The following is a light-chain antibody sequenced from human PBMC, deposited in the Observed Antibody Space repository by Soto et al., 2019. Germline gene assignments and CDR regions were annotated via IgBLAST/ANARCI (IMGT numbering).Light chain of an antibody. CDR2: EVS. Sequence: QSVLTQPPSASGSPGQSVTISCTGTSSDVGGHNYVAWYQQHPGKAPKVVISEVSKRPSGVPDRFSGSKSGNTASLTVSGLQAEDEADYYCSAYTARSTLVFGGGTKVTVL. J-gene: IGLJ3*02. CDR3: SAYTARSTLV. CDR1: SSDVGGHNY. V-gene: IGLV2-8*01.